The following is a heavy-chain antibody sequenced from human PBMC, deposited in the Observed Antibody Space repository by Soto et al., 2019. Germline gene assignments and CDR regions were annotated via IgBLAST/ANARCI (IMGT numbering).Heavy chain of an antibody. CDR2: INHSGST. Sequence: TLSLTCAVYGGSFSGYYWSWIRQPPGKGLEWIGEINHSGSTNYNPSLKSRVTISVDTSKNQFSLKLSSVTAADTAVYYCARGVWYANYFDYWGQGTLVTVSS. CDR3: ARGVWYANYFDY. J-gene: IGHJ4*02. CDR1: GGSFSGYY. D-gene: IGHD2-2*01. V-gene: IGHV4-34*01.